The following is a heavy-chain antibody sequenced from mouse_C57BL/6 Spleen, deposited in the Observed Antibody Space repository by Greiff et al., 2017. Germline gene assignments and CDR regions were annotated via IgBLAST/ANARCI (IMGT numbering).Heavy chain of an antibody. J-gene: IGHJ3*01. Sequence: EVKLMESGGGLVKPGGSLKLSCAASGFTFSSYAMSWVRQTPEKRLEWVATISDGGSYTYYPDNVKGRFTIFRDNAKNNLYLQMSHLKSEDTAMYYCARDGENYYGSSYGWFAYWGQGTLVTVAA. CDR1: GFTFSSYA. D-gene: IGHD1-1*01. CDR2: ISDGGSYT. CDR3: ARDGENYYGSSYGWFAY. V-gene: IGHV5-4*03.